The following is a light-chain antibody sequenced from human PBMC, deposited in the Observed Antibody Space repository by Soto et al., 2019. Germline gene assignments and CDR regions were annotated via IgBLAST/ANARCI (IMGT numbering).Light chain of an antibody. CDR1: SSDVGGYNY. CDR2: DVS. V-gene: IGLV2-11*01. CDR3: CSYAGSYTLV. J-gene: IGLJ2*01. Sequence: ALTQPRSVSGSPGQSVTISCTGTSSDVGGYNYVSWYQQHPGKAPKLMIYDVSKRPSGVPDRFSGSKSGNTASLTISGLQAEDEADYYCCSYAGSYTLVFGGGTQLTVL.